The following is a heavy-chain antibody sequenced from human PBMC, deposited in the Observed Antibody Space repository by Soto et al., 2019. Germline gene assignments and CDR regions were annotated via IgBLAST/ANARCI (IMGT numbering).Heavy chain of an antibody. Sequence: GESLKISCKGSGYSFTTYWIGWVRQMPGKGLEWMGIIYPGDSDTRYSPSFQGQVTFSADKSISTAYLQWSSLKASDTAIYYCARHRGYCSGTSCYSYYFDYGGQGTLVTVSS. CDR3: ARHRGYCSGTSCYSYYFDY. J-gene: IGHJ4*02. D-gene: IGHD2-2*01. V-gene: IGHV5-51*01. CDR1: GYSFTTYW. CDR2: IYPGDSDT.